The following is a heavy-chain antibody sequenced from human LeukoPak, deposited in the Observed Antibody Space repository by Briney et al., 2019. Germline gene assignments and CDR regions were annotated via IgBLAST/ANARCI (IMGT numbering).Heavy chain of an antibody. Sequence: ASVKVSCKASGYTFTSYGISWVRQAPGQGLEWMGWISAYNGNTNYAQKLQGRVTTTTDTSTSTAYMELRSLRSDDTAVYYCARDLQYSSSWYFGYWGQGTLVTVSS. CDR1: GYTFTSYG. V-gene: IGHV1-18*01. CDR3: ARDLQYSSSWYFGY. CDR2: ISAYNGNT. D-gene: IGHD6-13*01. J-gene: IGHJ4*02.